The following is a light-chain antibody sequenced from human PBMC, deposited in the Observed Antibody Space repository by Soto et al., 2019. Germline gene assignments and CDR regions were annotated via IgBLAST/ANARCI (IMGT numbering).Light chain of an antibody. J-gene: IGLJ1*01. V-gene: IGLV2-14*04. CDR1: SSDIGAYDY. Sequence: SSDIGAYDYVSWYQQRPVKAPKLMIFDVTNRPSGVSDRFSGSKSGNTASLTISGLQTEDEADYYCSSYTSSSTPYVFGTGTKVTVL. CDR3: SSYTSSSTPYV. CDR2: DVT.